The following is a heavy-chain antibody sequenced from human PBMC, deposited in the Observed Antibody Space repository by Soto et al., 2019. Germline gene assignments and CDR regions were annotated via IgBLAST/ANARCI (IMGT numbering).Heavy chain of an antibody. Sequence: QVQLVQSGAEVKKPGASVKVSCRASGYTFTRYGISWVRQAPGQGLEWLGWISAYNGNTDYAQRFQGRVTMTTDTSTSTAYMELRSLRFDDTAVYYCARRGYCSGGRCSRPTDDAFDIWGQGTMVTVSS. D-gene: IGHD2-15*01. CDR3: ARRGYCSGGRCSRPTDDAFDI. V-gene: IGHV1-18*01. J-gene: IGHJ3*02. CDR2: ISAYNGNT. CDR1: GYTFTRYG.